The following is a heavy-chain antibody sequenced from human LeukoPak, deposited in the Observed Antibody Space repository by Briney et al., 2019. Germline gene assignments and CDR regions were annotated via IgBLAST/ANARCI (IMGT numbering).Heavy chain of an antibody. Sequence: SETLSLTCTVSGGSLSNYYWSWIRQPPGKGLEWIGYIYYSGSTNYNPSLKSRVTISVDTSKNQFSLKLSSVTAADTAVYYCARDRGYCSSTSCDNWFDPWGQGTLVTVSS. D-gene: IGHD2-2*01. CDR1: GGSLSNYY. CDR2: IYYSGST. J-gene: IGHJ5*02. V-gene: IGHV4-59*01. CDR3: ARDRGYCSSTSCDNWFDP.